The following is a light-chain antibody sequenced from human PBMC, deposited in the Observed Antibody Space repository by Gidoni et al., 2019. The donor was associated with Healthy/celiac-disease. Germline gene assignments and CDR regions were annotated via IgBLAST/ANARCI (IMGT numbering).Light chain of an antibody. Sequence: EIVMTQSPATLSVSPGERATLSCRASQSVSSNLARYQQKPGQAPRLLIYGASSMATGIPASFSGSGSGSEFTLTISSLQSEDFAVYYCQQYNNWPQTFGQGTKVEIK. CDR3: QQYNNWPQT. J-gene: IGKJ1*01. CDR1: QSVSSN. CDR2: GAS. V-gene: IGKV3-15*01.